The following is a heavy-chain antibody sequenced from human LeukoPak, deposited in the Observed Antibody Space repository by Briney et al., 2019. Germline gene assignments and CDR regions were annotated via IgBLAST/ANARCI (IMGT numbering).Heavy chain of an antibody. Sequence: XXXCXXSXXIXSNYAXSWVRQAPARGLEWVSSLRGGGETFYADSVKGRFTLSRDDARNKVYLQLSNVRVEDSAVYYCAKASWVSTADTVLWGQGTLVTVYS. J-gene: IGHJ4*02. V-gene: IGHV3-23*01. CDR2: LRGGGET. CDR1: XXIXSNYA. D-gene: IGHD5-18*01. CDR3: AKASWVSTADTVL.